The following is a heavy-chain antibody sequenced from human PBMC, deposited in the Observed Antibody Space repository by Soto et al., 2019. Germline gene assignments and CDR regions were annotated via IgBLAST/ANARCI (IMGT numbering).Heavy chain of an antibody. CDR1: GGSFSGYY. V-gene: IGHV4-34*01. J-gene: IGHJ4*02. CDR3: ARDPGRKYFDY. Sequence: PSETLSLTCAVYGGSFSGYYWSWIRQPPGKGLEWIGEINHSGSTNYNPSLKSRVTISVDTSKNQFSLKLSSVTAADTAVYYCARDPGRKYFDYWGQGTLVTVS. CDR2: INHSGST.